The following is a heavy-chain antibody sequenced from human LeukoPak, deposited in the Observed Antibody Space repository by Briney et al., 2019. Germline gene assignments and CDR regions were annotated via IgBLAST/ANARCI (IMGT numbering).Heavy chain of an antibody. J-gene: IGHJ4*02. CDR1: GYTFTGYY. V-gene: IGHV1-2*02. CDR3: ARGGGIDSSGYRYYFDY. D-gene: IGHD3-22*01. Sequence: ASVKVSCKASGYTFTGYYMHWVRQAPGQGLEWMGWINPNSGGTNYAQKFQGRVTMTRDTSISTAYMELSRLRSDDTAVYYCARGGGIDSSGYRYYFDYWGQGTLVTVSS. CDR2: INPNSGGT.